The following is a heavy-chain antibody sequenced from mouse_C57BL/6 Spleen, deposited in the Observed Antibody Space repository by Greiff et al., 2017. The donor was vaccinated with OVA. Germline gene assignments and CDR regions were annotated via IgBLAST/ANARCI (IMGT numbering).Heavy chain of an antibody. V-gene: IGHV1-42*01. Sequence: EVQLQQSGPELVKPGASVKISCKASGYSFTGYYMNWVKQSPEKSLEWIGEINPSTGGTTYNQKFKAKATLTVDKSSSTAYMQLKSLTSEDSAVYYCASPVFDYWGQGTTLTVSS. CDR1: GYSFTGYY. CDR2: INPSTGGT. CDR3: ASPVFDY. J-gene: IGHJ2*01.